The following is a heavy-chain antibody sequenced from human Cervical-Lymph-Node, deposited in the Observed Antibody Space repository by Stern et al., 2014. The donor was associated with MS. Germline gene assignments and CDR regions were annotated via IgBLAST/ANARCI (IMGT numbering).Heavy chain of an antibody. CDR2: IIPMRGST. CDR1: GGTFSNYV. Sequence: VQLVESGAEMRKPGSSVWVSCKASGGTFSNYVISWGRQAPGQGPEWMGRIIPMRGSTNYAQNFQGRISISADKSTSTAYLELSSLRPEDTAIYYCAGAAAIGSAAMAYWGQGTLVTVSS. D-gene: IGHD5-18*01. CDR3: AGAAAIGSAAMAY. V-gene: IGHV1-69*09. J-gene: IGHJ1*01.